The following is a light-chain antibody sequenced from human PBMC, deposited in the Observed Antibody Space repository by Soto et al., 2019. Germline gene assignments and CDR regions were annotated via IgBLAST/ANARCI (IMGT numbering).Light chain of an antibody. CDR2: DDS. V-gene: IGLV3-21*02. Sequence: SYELTQPPSVSVAPGQTARITCGGDNIGGTSVHWYQQKPGQAPVLVVYDDSDRPSGIPERFSGSNSGNTATLTISRVEAGDEAGYYCQVWDSSSDHGVFGGGTKLTVL. CDR3: QVWDSSSDHGV. J-gene: IGLJ3*02. CDR1: NIGGTS.